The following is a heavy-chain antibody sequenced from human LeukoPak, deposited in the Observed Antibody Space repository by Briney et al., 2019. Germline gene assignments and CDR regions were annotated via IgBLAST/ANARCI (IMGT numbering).Heavy chain of an antibody. V-gene: IGHV1-69*13. J-gene: IGHJ3*02. Sequence: SVKVSCKASGGTFSSYAISWVRQAPGQGLEWMGGIIPIFGTANYAQKFQGRVTITADESTSTAYMELSSLRSEDTAVYYCAREKGFVRAFDIWGQGTMVTVSS. D-gene: IGHD3-16*02. CDR3: AREKGFVRAFDI. CDR2: IIPIFGTA. CDR1: GGTFSSYA.